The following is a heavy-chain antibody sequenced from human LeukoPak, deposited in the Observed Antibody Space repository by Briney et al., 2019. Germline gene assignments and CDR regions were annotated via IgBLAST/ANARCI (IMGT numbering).Heavy chain of an antibody. V-gene: IGHV3-23*01. CDR1: GFTFSSYG. Sequence: GGSPRLSCAASGFTFSSYGMSWVRQAPGKGLEWVSAISGSGGSTYYADSVKGRFTISRDNSKNTLYLQMNSLRAEDTAVYYCAKGRKYYDSRTDFDYWGQGTLVTVSS. CDR2: ISGSGGST. D-gene: IGHD3-22*01. CDR3: AKGRKYYDSRTDFDY. J-gene: IGHJ4*02.